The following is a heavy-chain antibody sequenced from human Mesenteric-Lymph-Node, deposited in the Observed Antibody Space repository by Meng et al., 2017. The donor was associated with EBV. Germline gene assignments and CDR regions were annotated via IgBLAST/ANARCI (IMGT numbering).Heavy chain of an antibody. V-gene: IGHV4-39*01. J-gene: IGHJ4*02. CDR3: ARPDSSSWIHFDY. CDR1: GFSISTNSYY. Sequence: PQLLEAGPGLVKPSETRSLTCTVSGFSISTNSYYWGWIRQPPGKGLEWIGSTYYSGSADYNPSLKSRVTISVDTSKNQFSLKLSSVTAADTAVYYCARPDSSSWIHFDYWGQGTLVTVSS. D-gene: IGHD6-13*01. CDR2: TYYSGSA.